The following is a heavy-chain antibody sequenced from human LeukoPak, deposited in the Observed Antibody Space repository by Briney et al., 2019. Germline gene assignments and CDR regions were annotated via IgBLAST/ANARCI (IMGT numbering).Heavy chain of an antibody. V-gene: IGHV5-51*01. CDR1: GYSFNTYW. CDR3: AKCDSSGSYAFDI. J-gene: IGHJ3*02. Sequence: GESLKISCKGSGYSFNTYWIGWVRQMPGKGLEWMGIIYPGDSDTKYSPSFQGQVTISADKSISTAYLQWSSLKASDTAMYYCAKCDSSGSYAFDIWGQGTMVTVSS. CDR2: IYPGDSDT. D-gene: IGHD3-22*01.